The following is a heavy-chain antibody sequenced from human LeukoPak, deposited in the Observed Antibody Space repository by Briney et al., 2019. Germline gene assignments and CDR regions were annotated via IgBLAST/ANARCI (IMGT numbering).Heavy chain of an antibody. J-gene: IGHJ4*02. D-gene: IGHD3-10*01. CDR2: INHSGST. V-gene: IGHV4-34*01. CDR3: ARGPLWFGELFHDY. CDR1: GGSFSGYY. Sequence: SETLSLTCAVYGGSFSGYYWSWIGQPPGKGLEWSGEINHSGSTNYNPSLTSRVTISVDTSKNQFSLKLSSVTAADTAVYYCARGPLWFGELFHDYWGQGTLVTVSS.